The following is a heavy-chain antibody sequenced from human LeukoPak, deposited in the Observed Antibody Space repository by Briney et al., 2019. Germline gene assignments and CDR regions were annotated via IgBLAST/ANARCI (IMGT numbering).Heavy chain of an antibody. CDR1: GYTFTSYG. V-gene: IGHV1-18*01. Sequence: ASVKVSCKASGYTFTSYGISWVRQAPGQGLEWMGLISAYNGNTNYAQKLQGRVTMTTDTSTSTAYMELRSLRSDDTGVYYCARSYSGSWLYYMDVWGKGTTVTISS. CDR2: ISAYNGNT. CDR3: ARSYSGSWLYYMDV. J-gene: IGHJ6*03. D-gene: IGHD6-13*01.